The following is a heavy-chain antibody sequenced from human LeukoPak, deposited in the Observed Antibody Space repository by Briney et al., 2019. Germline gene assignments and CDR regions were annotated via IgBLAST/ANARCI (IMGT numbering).Heavy chain of an antibody. CDR1: GLTVSSNY. Sequence: GGSLRLSCAASGLTVSSNYMSWVRQAPGKGLEWVSAISGSGGSTYYADSVKGRFTISRDNSKNTLYLQMNSLRAEDTAVYYCAKGGAYYDFWSGYYHFDYWGQGTLVTVSS. CDR2: ISGSGGST. J-gene: IGHJ4*02. D-gene: IGHD3-3*01. V-gene: IGHV3-23*01. CDR3: AKGGAYYDFWSGYYHFDY.